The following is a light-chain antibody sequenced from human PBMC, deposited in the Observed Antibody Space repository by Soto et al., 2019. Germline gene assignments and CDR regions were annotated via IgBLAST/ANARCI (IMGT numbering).Light chain of an antibody. CDR1: QSVSST. J-gene: IGKJ1*01. CDR2: NAT. V-gene: IGKV3-15*01. CDR3: QHYDNWPPWT. Sequence: EIVLTQSPATLSLSPGERATLSCRASQSVSSTLAWYQQKAGQSPRLLIYNATTRATGIPARFSGSGSGTEFTLSISSLQSEDFAVYYCQHYDNWPPWTFGQGTKVDIK.